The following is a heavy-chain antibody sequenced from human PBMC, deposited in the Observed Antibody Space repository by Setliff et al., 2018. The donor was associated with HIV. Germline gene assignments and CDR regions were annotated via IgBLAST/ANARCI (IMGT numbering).Heavy chain of an antibody. CDR2: INHSGDT. Sequence: PSETLSLTCGVSADSFSGFYWSWIRHVPGKGLEWIGEINHSGDTNYNPSLRRRVTISVDTSKSQISLNQTSVTAADTGVYYCARGPRWGISLQRDPWFDPWGQGTRVTVSS. J-gene: IGHJ5*02. CDR1: ADSFSGFY. V-gene: IGHV4-34*01. D-gene: IGHD7-27*01. CDR3: ARGPRWGISLQRDPWFDP.